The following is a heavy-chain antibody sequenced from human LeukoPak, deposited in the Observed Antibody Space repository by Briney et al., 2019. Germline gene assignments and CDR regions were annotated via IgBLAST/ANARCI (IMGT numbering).Heavy chain of an antibody. D-gene: IGHD3-22*01. J-gene: IGHJ5*02. CDR3: ARPYYYDSRIDP. CDR2: TYYSGST. V-gene: IGHV4-30-4*01. Sequence: PSETLSLTCTVSGGSISSGGYYWSWIRQPPGKGLEWIGYTYYSGSTYYNPSLKSRVTISVDTSKNQFSLKLTSVTAADTAVYYCARPYYYDSRIDPWGQGTLVTVSS. CDR1: GGSISSGGYY.